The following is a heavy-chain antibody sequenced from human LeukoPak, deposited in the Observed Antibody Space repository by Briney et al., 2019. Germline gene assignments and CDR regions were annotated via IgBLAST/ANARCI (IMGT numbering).Heavy chain of an antibody. CDR3: AKDLCSSTSCYNVGFDP. CDR2: ISGSGGST. CDR1: GFTFSSYA. V-gene: IGHV3-23*01. Sequence: PGGSLRLSCAASGFTFSSYAMSWVRQAPGKGLEWVSAISGSGGSTYYADSVKGRFTISRDNSKNTLYLQMNSLRAEDTAVYYCAKDLCSSTSCYNVGFDPWGQGTLVTVSS. D-gene: IGHD2-2*02. J-gene: IGHJ5*02.